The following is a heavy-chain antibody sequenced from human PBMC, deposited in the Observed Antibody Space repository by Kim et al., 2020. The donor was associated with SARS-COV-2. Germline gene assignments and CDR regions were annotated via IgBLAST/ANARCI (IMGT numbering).Heavy chain of an antibody. CDR1: GFTFTSSA. CDR3: AADPRRARWLQYRFDY. J-gene: IGHJ4*02. Sequence: SVKVSCKASGFTFTSSAVQWVRQARGQRLEWIGWIVVGSGNTNYAQKFQERVTITRDMSTSTAYMELSSLRSEDTAVYYCAADPRRARWLQYRFDYWGQGTLVTVSS. V-gene: IGHV1-58*01. CDR2: IVVGSGNT. D-gene: IGHD5-12*01.